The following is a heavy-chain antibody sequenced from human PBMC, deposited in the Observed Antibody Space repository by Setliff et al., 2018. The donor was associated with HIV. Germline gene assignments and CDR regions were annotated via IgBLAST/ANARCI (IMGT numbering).Heavy chain of an antibody. J-gene: IGHJ4*02. CDR1: GGSISSYY. Sequence: SETLSLTCTVSGGSISSYYWSWIRQPPGKGLEWIGYVYYTGSTNYNPSLKSRVTISGDTSKRQFSLKMSSVTAADTAVYYCARGEPVDILTGYFDYWGQGTLVTVSS. CDR3: ARGEPVDILTGYFDY. D-gene: IGHD3-9*01. CDR2: VYYTGST. V-gene: IGHV4-59*08.